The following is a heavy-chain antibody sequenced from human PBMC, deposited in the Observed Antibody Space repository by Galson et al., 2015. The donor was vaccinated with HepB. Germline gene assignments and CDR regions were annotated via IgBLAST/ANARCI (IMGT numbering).Heavy chain of an antibody. CDR1: GFTFSSYA. CDR2: ISYDGSNK. D-gene: IGHD3-10*01. J-gene: IGHJ4*02. Sequence: SLRLSCAASGFTFSSYAMHWVRQAPGKGLEWVAVISYDGSNKYYADSVKGRFTISRDNSKNTLYLQMNSLRAEDTAVYYCARDSRGPVGVYWGQGTLVTVSS. CDR3: ARDSRGPVGVY. V-gene: IGHV3-30-3*01.